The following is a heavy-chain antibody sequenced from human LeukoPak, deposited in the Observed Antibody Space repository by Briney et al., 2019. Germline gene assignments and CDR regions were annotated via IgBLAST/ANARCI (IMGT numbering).Heavy chain of an antibody. D-gene: IGHD4-17*01. V-gene: IGHV3-21*01. J-gene: IGHJ4*02. CDR3: ARRRNHDYDDYGRYYFDY. Sequence: GGSLRLSCAASGFTFSSYSMNWVRQAPGKGLEWVSSISSSSSYIYYADSVKGRFTISRDNAKNSLYLRMNSLRAEDTAVYYCARRRNHDYDDYGRYYFDYWGQGTPVTVSS. CDR2: ISSSSSYI. CDR1: GFTFSSYS.